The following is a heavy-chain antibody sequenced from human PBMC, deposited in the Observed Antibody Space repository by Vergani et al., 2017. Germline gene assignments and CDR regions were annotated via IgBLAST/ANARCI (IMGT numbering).Heavy chain of an antibody. CDR2: IYYSGNT. CDR3: AGTLLAYFDY. CDR1: GGSISSDGHY. V-gene: IGHV4-31*02. J-gene: IGHJ4*02. Sequence: QVQLQESGPGLAKPSQTLSLTCTVSGGSISSDGHYWSWIRQHPGRGLEWIGYIYYSGNTHYNPSLKSRVTRSLDTSKNQFSLKLSSVTAADTAVYYCAGTLLAYFDYWGQGTLVTVSS. D-gene: IGHD3-3*01.